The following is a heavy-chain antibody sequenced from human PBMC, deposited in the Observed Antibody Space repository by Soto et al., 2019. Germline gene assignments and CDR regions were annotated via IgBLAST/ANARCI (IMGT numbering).Heavy chain of an antibody. V-gene: IGHV3-11*01. CDR2: ISSSDSTI. CDR3: ARWGVDDFWSGYYSDY. D-gene: IGHD3-3*01. Sequence: GGSLRLSCAASGFTFSDYFMSWIRQAPGKGLEWVSSISSSDSTIYYADSVKGRFTISRDNAKNSLYLQMNSLRAEDTAVYYCARWGVDDFWSGYYSDYWGQGTLVTVSS. J-gene: IGHJ4*02. CDR1: GFTFSDYF.